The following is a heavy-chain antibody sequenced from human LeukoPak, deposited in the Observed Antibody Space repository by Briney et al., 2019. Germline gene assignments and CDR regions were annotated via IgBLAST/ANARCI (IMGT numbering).Heavy chain of an antibody. D-gene: IGHD3-22*01. Sequence: GGSLRLSCAASGFTFSSYDMHWVRQAPGKGLEWVAFIRYDGNIKYFADFVKGRFTISRDSSKNTLYLQMDSLRPEDTALYYCAKGRYLDSSGYPIDYWGQGTLVTVSS. J-gene: IGHJ4*02. V-gene: IGHV3-30*02. CDR3: AKGRYLDSSGYPIDY. CDR1: GFTFSSYD. CDR2: IRYDGNIK.